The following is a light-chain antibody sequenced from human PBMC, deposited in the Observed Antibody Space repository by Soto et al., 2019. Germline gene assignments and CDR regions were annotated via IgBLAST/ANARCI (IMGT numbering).Light chain of an antibody. J-gene: IGKJ4*01. Sequence: DIVLTQSPDSLPVSLGERATINCKSSQSLLSSRDNKNYFAWYQEKPGQPPKLLISWASTRESGVPDRISGSGSGTDFTLTISSLQAEDVVVYYCHQYYGAPLTFGGGTKVEIK. CDR2: WAS. CDR1: QSLLSSRDNKNY. CDR3: HQYYGAPLT. V-gene: IGKV4-1*01.